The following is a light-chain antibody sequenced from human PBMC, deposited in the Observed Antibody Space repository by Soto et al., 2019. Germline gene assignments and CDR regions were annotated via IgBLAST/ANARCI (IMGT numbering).Light chain of an antibody. CDR1: SSNIGHNY. Sequence: QSVLTQPPSVSAAPGQKVTISCSGSSSNIGHNYVSWYQHLPGTAPKLLIYDNNKRSSGIPDRFSGSQSGTSATLGITGLQTGDEADYYCGTWDSGLSAVFGGGTKLTV. CDR2: DNN. V-gene: IGLV1-51*01. J-gene: IGLJ2*01. CDR3: GTWDSGLSAV.